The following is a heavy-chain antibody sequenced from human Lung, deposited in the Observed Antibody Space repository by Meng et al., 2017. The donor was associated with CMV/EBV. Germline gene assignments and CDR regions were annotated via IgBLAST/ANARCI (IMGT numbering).Heavy chain of an antibody. Sequence: SCAASGFTFSSYAMSWVRQAPGKGLEWFSAISGSGGSTYYADPVKGRFTISRDNYKNTLYLQMNSLRAEDTAVYSCAKSEDYYGSGSPWDAFEIWXQGKXVTVSS. V-gene: IGHV3-23*01. J-gene: IGHJ3*02. CDR2: ISGSGGST. CDR1: GFTFSSYA. CDR3: AKSEDYYGSGSPWDAFEI. D-gene: IGHD3-10*01.